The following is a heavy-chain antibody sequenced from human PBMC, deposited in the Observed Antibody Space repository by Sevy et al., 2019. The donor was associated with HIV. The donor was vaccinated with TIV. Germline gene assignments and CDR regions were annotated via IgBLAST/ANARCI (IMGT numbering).Heavy chain of an antibody. J-gene: IGHJ4*02. CDR1: GFTFSSYG. V-gene: IGHV3-30*02. CDR2: IWYDGSNK. CDR3: AKGTGTTQG. D-gene: IGHD1-7*01. Sequence: GGSLRLSCAASGFTFSSYGMHWVRQAPGKGLEWVAFIWYDGSNKYYADSVKGRFTISRDNSKNTLYLQMNSLRAEDTAVYYCAKGTGTTQGWGQGTLVTVSS.